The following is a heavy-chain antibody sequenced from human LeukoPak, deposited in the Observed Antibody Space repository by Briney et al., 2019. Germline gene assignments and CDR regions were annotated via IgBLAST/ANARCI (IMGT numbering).Heavy chain of an antibody. CDR3: AGTVRGVINYYGMDV. Sequence: GGSLRLSCAAPRFTLSSYAMSWVRQAPGKGLEWVSAISGSGGSTYYADSVKGRFTISRDNSKNTLYLQMNSLRAEDTAVYYCAGTVRGVINYYGMDVWGQGTTVTVSS. J-gene: IGHJ6*02. CDR2: ISGSGGST. CDR1: RFTLSSYA. D-gene: IGHD3-10*01. V-gene: IGHV3-23*01.